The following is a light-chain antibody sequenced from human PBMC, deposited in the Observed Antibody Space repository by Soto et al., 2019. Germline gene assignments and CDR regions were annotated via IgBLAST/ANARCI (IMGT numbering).Light chain of an antibody. V-gene: IGKV1-5*03. CDR3: QQYNSHSSYT. Sequence: DIQMTQFPSTLSASVGDAVTITCRASQSIQSFLAWYQQKPGKAPKLLIYLASRLESGVPSRISGSGSGTEFTLTISSLQPDDFATYFCQQYNSHSSYTFGQGTKLEVK. CDR1: QSIQSF. CDR2: LAS. J-gene: IGKJ2*01.